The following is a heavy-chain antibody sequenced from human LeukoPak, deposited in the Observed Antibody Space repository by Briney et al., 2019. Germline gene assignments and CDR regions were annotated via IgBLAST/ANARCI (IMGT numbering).Heavy chain of an antibody. CDR2: INPNSGGT. D-gene: IGHD3-22*01. J-gene: IGHJ6*03. Sequence: ASVKVSCKASGYTFTDYYMHWVRQAPGQGLEWMGWINPNSGGTNYAQKFQGRVTMTRDTSITTAYMELSRLRSDDTAVYYCARDRYYYDSSGYIRMDVWGKGTTVTISS. CDR3: ARDRYYYDSSGYIRMDV. CDR1: GYTFTDYY. V-gene: IGHV1-2*02.